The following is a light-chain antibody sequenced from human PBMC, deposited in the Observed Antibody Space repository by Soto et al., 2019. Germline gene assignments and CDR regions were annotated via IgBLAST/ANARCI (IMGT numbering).Light chain of an antibody. Sequence: DIQMTQSPSSLSASAGDRVTITCWTSQTISTYLNWYQHKPGKAPEVLIYAESNLQSGVPSRFSGSGSGTDLTLTIRSLQNADSAAYYCQKSYRTPITFGKGTRLEIK. V-gene: IGKV1-39*01. CDR2: AES. CDR1: QTISTY. J-gene: IGKJ5*01. CDR3: QKSYRTPIT.